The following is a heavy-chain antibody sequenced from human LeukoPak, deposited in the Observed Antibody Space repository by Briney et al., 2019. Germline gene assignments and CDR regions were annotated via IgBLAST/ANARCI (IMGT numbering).Heavy chain of an antibody. CDR3: AKDSRSFDWSLANPDY. D-gene: IGHD3-9*01. CDR2: ISYDGSNK. CDR1: GFTFSSYG. J-gene: IGHJ4*02. V-gene: IGHV3-30*18. Sequence: PGGSLRLSCAASGFTFSSYGMQWVRQAPGKGLEWVAVISYDGSNKYYADSVKGRFTISRDNSKNTLFLQMNSLRAEDTAVYYCAKDSRSFDWSLANPDYWGQGTLVTVSS.